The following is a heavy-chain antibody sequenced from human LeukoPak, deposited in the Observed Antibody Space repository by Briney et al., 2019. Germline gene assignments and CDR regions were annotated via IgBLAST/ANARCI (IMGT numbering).Heavy chain of an antibody. V-gene: IGHV3-23*01. CDR2: ITGSGDNT. CDR3: AKDLNSDYYDSRGYYAYFDY. CDR1: GFTFSSYA. J-gene: IGHJ4*02. D-gene: IGHD3-22*01. Sequence: GGSLRLSCAASGFTFSSYAMGWVRQAPGKGLEWVSTITGSGDNTYYADPVKGRFTISRGNSKNTMYLQMNSLRVEDTAVYFCAKDLNSDYYDSRGYYAYFDYWGQGTLVTASS.